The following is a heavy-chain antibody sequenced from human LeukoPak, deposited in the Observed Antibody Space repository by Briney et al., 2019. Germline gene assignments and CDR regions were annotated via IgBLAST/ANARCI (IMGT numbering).Heavy chain of an antibody. CDR2: MNPNSGNT. D-gene: IGHD1-26*01. V-gene: IGHV1-8*01. CDR1: GYTFTSYD. Sequence: ASVKVSCKASGYTFTSYDINWVRQATGQGLEWMGWMNPNSGNTGYAQKFQGRVTMTRNTSISTAYMELSSLRSEDTAVYYCARNSGLGVYEEIDYMDAWGKGPTVTVSS. J-gene: IGHJ6*03. CDR3: ARNSGLGVYEEIDYMDA.